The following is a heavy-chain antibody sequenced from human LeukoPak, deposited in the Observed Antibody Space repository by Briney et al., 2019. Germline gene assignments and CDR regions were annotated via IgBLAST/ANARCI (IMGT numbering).Heavy chain of an antibody. CDR1: GGTFSSYA. CDR3: ARDTGMATIKHFDY. CDR2: IIPIFGIA. Sequence: SVKVSCKASGGTFSSYAISWVRQAPGQGLEWMGRIIPIFGIANYAQKFQGRVTITADKSTSTAYMELSSLRSEDTAVYYCARDTGMATIKHFDYWGQGTLDTVSS. J-gene: IGHJ4*02. D-gene: IGHD5-24*01. V-gene: IGHV1-69*04.